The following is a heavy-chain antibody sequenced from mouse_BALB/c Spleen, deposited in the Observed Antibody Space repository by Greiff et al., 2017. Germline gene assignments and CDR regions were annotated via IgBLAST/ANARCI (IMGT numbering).Heavy chain of an antibody. CDR2: IDPANGNT. V-gene: IGHV14-3*02. D-gene: IGHD2-1*01. CDR1: GFNIKDTY. J-gene: IGHJ4*01. Sequence: DVKLVESGAELVKPGASVKLSCTASGFNIKDTYMHWVKQRPEQGLEWIGRIDPANGNTKYDPKFQGKATITADTSSNTAYLQLSSLTSEDTAVYYCALYGNYEGGAMDYWGQGTSVTVSS. CDR3: ALYGNYEGGAMDY.